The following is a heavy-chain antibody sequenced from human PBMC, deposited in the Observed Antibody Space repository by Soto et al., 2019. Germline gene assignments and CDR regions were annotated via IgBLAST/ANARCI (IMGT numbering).Heavy chain of an antibody. CDR2: SDYSGST. Sequence: ENHSFTYTVFGGSISSYYWSRIWEPPGKELDWIGYSDYSGSTNYNPSHTSRVTIPVETSKNQLYLTLSSVTAADTAVYYCARDRRELVRGWFDPWGQGTRVTVS. J-gene: IGHJ5*02. CDR1: GGSISSYY. D-gene: IGHD1-26*01. V-gene: IGHV4-59*01. CDR3: ARDRRELVRGWFDP.